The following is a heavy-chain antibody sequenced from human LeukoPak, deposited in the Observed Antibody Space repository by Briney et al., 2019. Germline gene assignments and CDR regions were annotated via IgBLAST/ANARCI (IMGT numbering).Heavy chain of an antibody. D-gene: IGHD4-17*01. V-gene: IGHV1-69*13. CDR1: GGTFSSYA. CDR3: ARDDYGDSRSSDY. CDR2: IIPIFGTA. Sequence: SVKVSCKASGGTFSSYAISWVRQAPGQGLEWMGGIIPIFGTANYAQKFQGRVTITADESTSTAYMERSSLRSEDTAVYYCARDDYGDSRSSDYWGQGTLVTVSS. J-gene: IGHJ4*02.